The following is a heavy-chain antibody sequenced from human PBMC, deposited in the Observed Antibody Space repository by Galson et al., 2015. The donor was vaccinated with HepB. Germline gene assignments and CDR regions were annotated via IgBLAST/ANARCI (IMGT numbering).Heavy chain of an antibody. J-gene: IGHJ5*01. CDR3: ARDISGSWFAY. Sequence: SLRLSCAASGFIFSRQSMTWVRQAPGKGLEWLSYIGESSSPIFYSDSVKGRFTVSRDNAKNSLYLQMNSLRVEDTAVYYCARDISGSWFAYWGQGILGSVSS. V-gene: IGHV3-48*04. CDR2: IGESSSPI. D-gene: IGHD2/OR15-2a*01. CDR1: GFIFSRQS.